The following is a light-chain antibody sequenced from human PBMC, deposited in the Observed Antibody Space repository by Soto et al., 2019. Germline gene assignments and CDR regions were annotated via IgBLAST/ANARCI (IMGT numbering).Light chain of an antibody. V-gene: IGKV3-15*01. CDR2: GTS. J-gene: IGKJ1*01. CDR3: QHYNTWPRT. CDR1: QSVSSN. Sequence: EIVITQSPATLSVSPGERATLSCRASQSVSSNLAWYQQKPGQAPRLLLYGTSTRATGIPARFSGSRSGTEFTLTISSLQSEDFAVYYCQHYNTWPRTFGQGTKVEIK.